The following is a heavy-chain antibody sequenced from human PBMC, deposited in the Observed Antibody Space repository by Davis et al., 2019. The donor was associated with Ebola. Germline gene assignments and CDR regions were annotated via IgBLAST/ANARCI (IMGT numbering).Heavy chain of an antibody. CDR3: ARYHAPYYYYYMDV. CDR2: IKQDGSEK. D-gene: IGHD2-2*01. Sequence: PGGSLRLSCAASGFTFSSYWMSWVRQAPGKGLEWVANIKQDGSEKYYVDSVKGRFTISRDNAKNSLYLQMNSLRAEDTAVYYCARYHAPYYYYYMDVWGKGTTVTVSS. J-gene: IGHJ6*03. CDR1: GFTFSSYW. V-gene: IGHV3-7*01.